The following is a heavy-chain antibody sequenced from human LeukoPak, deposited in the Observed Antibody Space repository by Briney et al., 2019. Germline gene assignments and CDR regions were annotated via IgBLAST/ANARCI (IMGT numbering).Heavy chain of an antibody. D-gene: IGHD2-15*01. Sequence: GGSLRLSCAASGFTFSSYAMSWVRQAPGKGLEWVSVIYSGGSTYYADSVKGRFTISRDNSKNTLYLQMNSLRAEDTAVYYCAKAMLVVVVAATLDYWGQGTLVTVSS. CDR2: IYSGGST. V-gene: IGHV3-23*03. J-gene: IGHJ4*02. CDR3: AKAMLVVVVAATLDY. CDR1: GFTFSSYA.